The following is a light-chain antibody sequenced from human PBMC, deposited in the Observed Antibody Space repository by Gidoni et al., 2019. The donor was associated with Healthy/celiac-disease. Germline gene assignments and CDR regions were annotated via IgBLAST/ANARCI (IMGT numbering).Light chain of an antibody. V-gene: IGKV4-1*01. J-gene: IGKJ1*01. CDR3: QQYCSTPWT. CDR1: QSVLYSSNNKNY. CDR2: WAT. Sequence: DIVMTQSPDSLAVSLGERATINCKSSQSVLYSSNNKNYLAWYQQKPGQPPNLLISWATTRGSGVPDRFSGSGSGTDFTLTISRLQAEDVAVYYCQQYCSTPWTFGQGTKVEIK.